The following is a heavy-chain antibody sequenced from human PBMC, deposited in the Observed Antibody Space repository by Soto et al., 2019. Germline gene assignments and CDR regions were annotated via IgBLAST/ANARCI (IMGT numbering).Heavy chain of an antibody. D-gene: IGHD2-21*02. V-gene: IGHV1-18*01. J-gene: IGHJ3*02. CDR3: AGDPTPPVVVTATARFSNAFDI. CDR1: GYTFTSYG. Sequence: ASVKVSCKASGYTFTSYGISWVRQAPGQGLEWMGWISAYNGNTNYAQKLQGRVTMTTDTSTSTAYMELRSLRSDDTAVYYCAGDPTPPVVVTATARFSNAFDIWGQGTMVTVSS. CDR2: ISAYNGNT.